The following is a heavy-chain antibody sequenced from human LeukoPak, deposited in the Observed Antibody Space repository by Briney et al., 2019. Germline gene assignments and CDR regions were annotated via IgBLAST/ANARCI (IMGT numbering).Heavy chain of an antibody. CDR2: INDGDGT. CDR3: AKLESFDY. J-gene: IGHJ4*02. Sequence: GGSLRLSCAASGFTFSSYAMSWVRQAPGKGLKWVSTINDGDGTYYADSVKGRFTISRDNSKNTLDLQMNILTVEDTAVYYCAKLESFDYWGQGTLVTVSS. CDR1: GFTFSSYA. V-gene: IGHV3-23*01.